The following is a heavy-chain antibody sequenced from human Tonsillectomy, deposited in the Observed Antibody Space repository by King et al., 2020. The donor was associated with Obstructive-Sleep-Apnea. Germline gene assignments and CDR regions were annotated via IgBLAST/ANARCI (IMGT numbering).Heavy chain of an antibody. D-gene: IGHD3-16*02. CDR1: GFTFSSYS. CDR2: ISSSSSYI. CDR3: ARGGGMYDYVWGSYRIDY. V-gene: IGHV3-21*01. J-gene: IGHJ4*02. Sequence: VQLVESGGGLVKPGGSLRLSCAASGFTFSSYSMNWVRQAPGKGLEWVSSISSSSSYIYYADSVKGRFTISSDNAKNSLYLQMNSLRAEDTAVYYCARGGGMYDYVWGSYRIDYWGQGTLVTVSS.